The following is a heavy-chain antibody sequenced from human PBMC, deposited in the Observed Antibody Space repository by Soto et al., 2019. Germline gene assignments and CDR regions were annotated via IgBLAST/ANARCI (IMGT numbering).Heavy chain of an antibody. V-gene: IGHV4-59*08. J-gene: IGHJ6*02. CDR3: ARRPHAGLLGTTRGMDV. CDR1: GGSISSYY. CDR2: IYYSGRT. D-gene: IGHD1-7*01. Sequence: QVQLQESGPGLVKPSETLSLTCTVSGGSISSYYWSWIRQPPGKGLEWIGYIYYSGRTNYNPSLKSRVTKSVVTSKHQFSLKLSSVTAADTAVYYCARRPHAGLLGTTRGMDVWGQGTTVTVSS.